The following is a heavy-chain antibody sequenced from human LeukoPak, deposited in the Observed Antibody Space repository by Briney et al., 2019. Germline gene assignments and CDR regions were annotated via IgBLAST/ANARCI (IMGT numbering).Heavy chain of an antibody. CDR1: GFTFSSYG. V-gene: IGHV3-23*01. CDR2: ISGSGGST. Sequence: LAGGSLRLSCAASGFTFSSYGMHWVRQAPGKGLEWVSAISGSGGSTYYADSVKGRFTISRDNSKNTLYLQMNSLRAEDTAVYYCAKDTDPYSRAPHYFDYWGQGTLVTVSS. J-gene: IGHJ4*02. D-gene: IGHD6-13*01. CDR3: AKDTDPYSRAPHYFDY.